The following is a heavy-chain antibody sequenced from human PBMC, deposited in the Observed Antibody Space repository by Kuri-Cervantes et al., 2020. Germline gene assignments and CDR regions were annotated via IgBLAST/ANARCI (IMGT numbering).Heavy chain of an antibody. CDR3: ARVGYCTNGVCYTGLGYYYYGMDV. CDR2: ISAYNGNT. J-gene: IGHJ6*02. V-gene: IGHV1-18*01. CDR1: GYTFTSYG. Sequence: ASVKVSCKASGYTFTSYGISWVRQAPGQGLEWMGWISAYNGNTNYAQKLQGRVTMTTDTSTSTAYMELRSLRSDDTAAYYCARVGYCTNGVCYTGLGYYYYGMDVWGQGTTVTVSS. D-gene: IGHD2-8*01.